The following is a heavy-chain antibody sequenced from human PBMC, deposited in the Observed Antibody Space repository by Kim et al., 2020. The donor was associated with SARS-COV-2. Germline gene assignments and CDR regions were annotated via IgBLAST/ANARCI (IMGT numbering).Heavy chain of an antibody. CDR3: ASTHGRLGDNFDF. CDR1: GFSFSNYA. Sequence: GGSLRLSCAASGFSFSNYAMNWVRQVPGRGLEWVASINRNGDYVFYADSVKGRFTISRDDAKESLSLQMNTLRAEDTAVYHCASTHGRLGDNFDFWGQGT. J-gene: IGHJ4*02. CDR2: INRNGDYV. V-gene: IGHV3-21*01. D-gene: IGHD1-26*01.